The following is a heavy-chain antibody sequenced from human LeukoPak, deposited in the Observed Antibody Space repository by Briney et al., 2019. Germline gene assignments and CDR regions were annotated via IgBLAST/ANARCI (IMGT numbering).Heavy chain of an antibody. CDR1: GFTVSSNY. J-gene: IGHJ4*02. D-gene: IGHD1-26*01. CDR2: IYSGGST. CDR3: ARDLGATIFDFDY. V-gene: IGHV3-53*01. Sequence: GGSLRLSCAASGFTVSSNYMSWVRQAPGKGLEWVSVIYSGGSTYYADSVKGRFTISRDNAKNSLYLQMNSLRVEDTAVYYCARDLGATIFDFDYWGQGTLVTVSS.